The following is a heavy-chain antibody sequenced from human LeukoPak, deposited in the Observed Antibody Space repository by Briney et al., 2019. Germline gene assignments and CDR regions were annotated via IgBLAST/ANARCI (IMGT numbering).Heavy chain of an antibody. CDR3: AKGSLGSGYDLDYYYYMDV. CDR1: GFTFDDYA. J-gene: IGHJ6*03. D-gene: IGHD5-12*01. Sequence: SGGSLRLSCAASGFTFDDYAMHWVRQAPGKGLEWVSLISWDGGSTYYADSVKGRFTISRDNSKNSLYLQMNSLRAEDTALYYCAKGSLGSGYDLDYYYYMDVWGKGTTVTVSS. V-gene: IGHV3-43D*03. CDR2: ISWDGGST.